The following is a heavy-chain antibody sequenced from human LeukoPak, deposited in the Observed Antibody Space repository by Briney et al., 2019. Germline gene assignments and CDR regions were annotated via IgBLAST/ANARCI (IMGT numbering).Heavy chain of an antibody. CDR2: IYYSGST. Sequence: SETLSLTCTVSGGSISSSSYYWGWIRQPPGKGLEWIGSIYYSGSTYYNPSLKSRVTISVDTSKNQFSLKLSSVTAADTAVHYCADHHGEWFGEILFGYWGQGTLVTVSS. CDR1: GGSISSSSYY. V-gene: IGHV4-39*07. D-gene: IGHD3-10*01. J-gene: IGHJ4*02. CDR3: ADHHGEWFGEILFGY.